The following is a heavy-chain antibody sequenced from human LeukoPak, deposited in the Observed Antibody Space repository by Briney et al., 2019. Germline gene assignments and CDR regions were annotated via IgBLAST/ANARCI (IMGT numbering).Heavy chain of an antibody. V-gene: IGHV4-59*08. D-gene: IGHD3-22*01. CDR2: MFDRGDN. Sequence: RQSXGXXXEGMGYMFDRGDNTYNGALRGRVTISVDTSKNQFSLELRSVTAADAAVYYCARQGTSGSYLTGLDVWGQGTTVTVSS. CDR3: ARQGTSGSYLTGLDV. J-gene: IGHJ6*02.